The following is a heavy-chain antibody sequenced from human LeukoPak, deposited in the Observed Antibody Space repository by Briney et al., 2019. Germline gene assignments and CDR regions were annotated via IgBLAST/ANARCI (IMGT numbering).Heavy chain of an antibody. J-gene: IGHJ4*02. Sequence: PSETLSLTCTVSGGSIRNYYWSWIREPPGKGLEWIGYVYHTGNTKYNPSLESRATISIDTSKNQCSLKLSSVTAADSAVYYCAKSDGSGSYFDYWGQGTLVTVS. CDR3: AKSDGSGSYFDY. CDR1: GGSIRNYY. CDR2: VYHTGNT. V-gene: IGHV4-59*03. D-gene: IGHD3-10*01.